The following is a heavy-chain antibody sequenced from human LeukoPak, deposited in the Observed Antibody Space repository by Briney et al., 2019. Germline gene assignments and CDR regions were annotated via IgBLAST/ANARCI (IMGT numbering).Heavy chain of an antibody. D-gene: IGHD3-9*01. CDR2: IPYDGSNK. CDR3: AKGIYDILTGPGY. V-gene: IGHV3-30*18. J-gene: IGHJ4*02. CDR1: GFTFSSYG. Sequence: GGSLRLSCAASGFTFSSYGMHWVRQAPGKGLEWVAVIPYDGSNKYYADSVKGRFTISRDNSKNTLYLQMNSLRAEDTAVYYCAKGIYDILTGPGYWGQGTLVTVSS.